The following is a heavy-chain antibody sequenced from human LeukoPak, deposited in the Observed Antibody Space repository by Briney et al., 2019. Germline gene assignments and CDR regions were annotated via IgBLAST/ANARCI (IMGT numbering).Heavy chain of an antibody. D-gene: IGHD2-15*01. V-gene: IGHV4-39*07. J-gene: IGHJ4*02. CDR2: IYYSGST. CDR1: GGSISSSSYY. CDR3: ARDVNCSGNSCYDS. Sequence: SETLSLTCTVSGGSISSSSYYWGWIRQPPGKGLEWIGSIYYSGSTNYNPSLKSRVTISLDMSKNQFSLKLSSVTAADTAIYYCARDVNCSGNSCYDSWGQGTLVTVSS.